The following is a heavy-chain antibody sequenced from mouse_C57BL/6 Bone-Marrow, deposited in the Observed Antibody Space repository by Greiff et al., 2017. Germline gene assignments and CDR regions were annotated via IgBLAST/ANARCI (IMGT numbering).Heavy chain of an antibody. J-gene: IGHJ3*01. CDR3: ASPNYYDYTWFAY. V-gene: IGHV7-3*01. D-gene: IGHD2-4*01. Sequence: EVQLVESGGGLVQPGGSLSLSCAASGFTFTDYYMSWVRQPPGKALEWLGFIRNKANGYTTEYSASVKGRFTISRDNSQSILYLQMNALRAEDSATYYCASPNYYDYTWFAYWGQGTLVTVSA. CDR2: IRNKANGYTT. CDR1: GFTFTDYY.